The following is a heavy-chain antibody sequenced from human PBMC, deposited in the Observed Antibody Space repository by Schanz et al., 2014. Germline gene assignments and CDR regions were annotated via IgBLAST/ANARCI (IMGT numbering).Heavy chain of an antibody. CDR1: GGSIISSTW. CDR2: IYHNGDT. D-gene: IGHD1-26*01. J-gene: IGHJ4*02. Sequence: QVLLQESGPGVVKPSGTLSLTCAVSGGSIISSTWWGWVRQPPGKGLEWIGEIYHNGDTSFNPSRKSRATMSVDKSKKEFSLRRTSLTAADTALYYCVRGVGAWEQRIFDYWGKGTLVTVSS. CDR3: VRGVGAWEQRIFDY. V-gene: IGHV4-4*02.